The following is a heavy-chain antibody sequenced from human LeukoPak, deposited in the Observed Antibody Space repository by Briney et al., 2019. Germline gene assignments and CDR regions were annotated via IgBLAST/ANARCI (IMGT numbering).Heavy chain of an antibody. V-gene: IGHV3-7*03. CDR2: IKQDGSDK. Sequence: GGSLRLSCAASGFTFNIYWMTWVRQAPGKGLEWVANIKQDGSDKYYVDSVKGRFTISRDNAKNSLYLQMNSLRAEDTALYYCAKSATIFISDWYFDLWGRGTLVTVSS. J-gene: IGHJ2*01. CDR1: GFTFNIYW. D-gene: IGHD3-3*01. CDR3: AKSATIFISDWYFDL.